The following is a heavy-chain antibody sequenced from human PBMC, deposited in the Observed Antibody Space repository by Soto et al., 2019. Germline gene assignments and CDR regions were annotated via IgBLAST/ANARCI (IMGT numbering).Heavy chain of an antibody. CDR3: ARGMDSGSSLPPAY. D-gene: IGHD1-26*01. Sequence: QVQLVQSGAEVKKPGSSVKVSCKASGCTFSSYAISWVRQAPGQGLEWMGGIIPIFGTANYAQKFQGRVTITADESTSRAYMELSSLRSEDTAVYYCARGMDSGSSLPPAYWGQGTLVTVSS. V-gene: IGHV1-69*01. CDR1: GCTFSSYA. J-gene: IGHJ4*02. CDR2: IIPIFGTA.